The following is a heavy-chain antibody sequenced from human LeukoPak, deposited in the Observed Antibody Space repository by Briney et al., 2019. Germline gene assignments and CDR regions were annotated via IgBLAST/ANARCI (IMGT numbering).Heavy chain of an antibody. CDR3: AREGGRAVPGRFDQ. V-gene: IGHV3-30*02. CDR1: GINFRSSG. Sequence: GGSLRLSCAASGINFRSSGMHWVRQAPGKGLEWVTFIQNDGSDKYYAASVKGRFTISRDNSKNTVYLHMASLRADDTAQYYCAREGGRAVPGRFDQWGQGTLVTVSS. D-gene: IGHD6-13*01. J-gene: IGHJ4*02. CDR2: IQNDGSDK.